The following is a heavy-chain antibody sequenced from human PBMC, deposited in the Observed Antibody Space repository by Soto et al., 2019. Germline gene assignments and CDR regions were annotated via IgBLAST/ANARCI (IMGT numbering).Heavy chain of an antibody. D-gene: IGHD3-10*01. CDR3: ARDLGSGSPAY. J-gene: IGHJ4*02. CDR2: ISSSSSTI. CDR1: GFTFSSYS. V-gene: IGHV3-48*01. Sequence: GGSLRLSCAASGFTFSSYSMNWVRQAPGKGLEWVSYISSSSSTIYYADSVKGRFTISRDNAKNSLYLQMNSLRAEDTAVYYCARDLGSGSPAYWGQGTLVTVSS.